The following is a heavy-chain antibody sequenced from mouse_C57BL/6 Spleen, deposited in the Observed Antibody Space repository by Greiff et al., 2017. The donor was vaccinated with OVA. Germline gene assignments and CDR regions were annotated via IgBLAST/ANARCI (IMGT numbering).Heavy chain of an antibody. Sequence: VQLQQSGAELVRPGASVKLSCTASGFNIKDDYMHWVKQRPEQGLEWIGWIDPENGDTEYASKFQGKATITADTSSNTAYLQLSSLTSEDTAVYYCTTRGDTTVVVWYFDVWGTGTTVTVSS. CDR3: TTRGDTTVVVWYFDV. CDR1: GFNIKDDY. D-gene: IGHD1-1*01. V-gene: IGHV14-4*01. CDR2: IDPENGDT. J-gene: IGHJ1*03.